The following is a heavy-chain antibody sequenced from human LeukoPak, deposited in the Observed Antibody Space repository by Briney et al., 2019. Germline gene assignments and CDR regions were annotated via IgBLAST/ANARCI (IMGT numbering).Heavy chain of an antibody. CDR3: ARRHLRMRSYDY. CDR1: GHIFSDYY. CDR2: INPKSGGT. J-gene: IGHJ4*02. V-gene: IGHV1-2*02. Sequence: SSVKVSCKASGHIFSDYYINWVRQVPGQGLEWMGWINPKSGGTKYSQNFQGRVTMTRDTSIDTVYMQLSGLTSADTAVYYCARRHLRMRSYDYWGQGPLVIVSS. D-gene: IGHD1-26*01.